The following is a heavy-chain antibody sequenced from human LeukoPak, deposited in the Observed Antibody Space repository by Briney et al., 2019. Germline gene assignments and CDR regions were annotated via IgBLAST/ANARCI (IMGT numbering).Heavy chain of an antibody. V-gene: IGHV4-39*01. CDR2: IYYSGST. CDR3: ASSRVVITSFDY. D-gene: IGHD3-22*01. J-gene: IGHJ4*02. Sequence: PSETLSLTCTVSGGSISSSSYYWGWIRQPPGKGLEWIGSIYYSGSTYYNPSLKSRVTISVDTSKNQFSLKLSSVTAADTAVYYCASSRVVITSFDYWGQGTLVTVSS. CDR1: GGSISSSSYY.